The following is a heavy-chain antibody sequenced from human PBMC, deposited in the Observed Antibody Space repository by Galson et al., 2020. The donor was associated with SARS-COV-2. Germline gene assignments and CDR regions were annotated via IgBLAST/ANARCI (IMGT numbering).Heavy chain of an antibody. J-gene: IGHJ4*02. CDR3: VKRIEGFSSYGPFDY. Sequence: TGGSLRLSCAASGFTFAHYSMHWVRQAPGKGLEWVPLISWDGGTTSYADSVKGRFSTSRDNSKNLLYLQMNSLRTEDTAFYYCVKRIEGFSSYGPFDYWGQGTLVTVSS. D-gene: IGHD4-4*01. V-gene: IGHV3-43*01. CDR1: GFTFAHYS. CDR2: ISWDGGTT.